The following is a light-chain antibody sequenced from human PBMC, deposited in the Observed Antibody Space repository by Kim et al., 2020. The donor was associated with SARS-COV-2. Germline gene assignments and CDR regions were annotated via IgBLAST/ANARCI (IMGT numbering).Light chain of an antibody. CDR3: QQYDSSISSLT. V-gene: IGKV3-20*01. J-gene: IGKJ4*01. CDR2: AAS. CDR1: QSVSSIS. Sequence: EIVLTQSPATLSLSPGDSATLSCRASQSVSSISLVWYQQRPGQAPRLLVYAASKRAPGIPDRFSGTGSGTDFTLTISSLEPEDFLVYYCQQYDSSISSLTFGGGTKVDIK.